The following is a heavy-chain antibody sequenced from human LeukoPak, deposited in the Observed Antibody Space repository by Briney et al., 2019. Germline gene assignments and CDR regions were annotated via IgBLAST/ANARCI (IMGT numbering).Heavy chain of an antibody. D-gene: IGHD2-2*01. CDR2: INHSGST. J-gene: IGHJ4*02. V-gene: IGHV4-34*01. Sequence: SETLSLTCSVSGDSIYNYYWSWIRQPPGKGLEWIGEINHSGSTNYNPSLKSRVTISVDTSKNQFSLKLSSVTAADTAVYCCARGLSIVVVPAATYYFDYWGQGTLVTVSS. CDR3: ARGLSIVVVPAATYYFDY. CDR1: GDSIYNYY.